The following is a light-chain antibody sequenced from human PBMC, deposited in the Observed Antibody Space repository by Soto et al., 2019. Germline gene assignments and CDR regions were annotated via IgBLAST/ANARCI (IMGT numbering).Light chain of an antibody. J-gene: IGLJ3*02. Sequence: QSVLTQPPSASGTPGQRVTISCSGSRSNIGNNYVFWYQQFPGMAPKLLIYQNNRRPSGVPDRFSGSKSGTSASLAISGLRSEDEADYYCAAWDDSLNGLFGGGTKVTVL. V-gene: IGLV1-47*01. CDR1: RSNIGNNY. CDR2: QNN. CDR3: AAWDDSLNGL.